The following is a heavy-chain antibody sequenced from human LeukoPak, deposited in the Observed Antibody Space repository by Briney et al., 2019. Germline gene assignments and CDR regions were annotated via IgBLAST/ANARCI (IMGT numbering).Heavy chain of an antibody. CDR2: INQDGGEA. Sequence: PGGSLRLSCSASGFTFSDYWMTWVRQAPGKGLEWVANINQDGGEAYYVDSVKGRFTISRDNAKNSLYLQMNSLRAEDTALYYCAALPDWNEPGDAFDIWGQGTMVTVSS. V-gene: IGHV3-7*03. J-gene: IGHJ3*02. D-gene: IGHD1-1*01. CDR1: GFTFSDYW. CDR3: AALPDWNEPGDAFDI.